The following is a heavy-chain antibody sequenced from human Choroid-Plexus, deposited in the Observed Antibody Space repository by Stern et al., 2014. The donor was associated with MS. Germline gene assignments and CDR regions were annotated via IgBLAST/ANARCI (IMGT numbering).Heavy chain of an antibody. D-gene: IGHD2/OR15-2a*01. V-gene: IGHV3-30*18. CDR1: GFTFXSCA. Sequence: QVQLVQSGGGVVXPGRPLRLSCVASGFTFXSCAMHWVXQAPGKGLEWVAGVSYDGSNKYYADSVKGRFTISRDNSQNTLYMQMXXXRPEDTAVYYCAKDRQYLTYFFDHWGQGSLVTVSS. CDR3: AKDRQYLTYFFDH. J-gene: IGHJ5*02. CDR2: VSYDGSNK.